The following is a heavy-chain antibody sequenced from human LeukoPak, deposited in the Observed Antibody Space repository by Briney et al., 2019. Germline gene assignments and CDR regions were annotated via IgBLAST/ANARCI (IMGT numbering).Heavy chain of an antibody. CDR2: IYYSGST. CDR1: GGSISSGDYY. Sequence: SQTLSLTCTVSGGSISSGDYYWSWIRQPPGKGLEWIGYIYYSGSTYYNPSLKSRVTISVDTSKYQFSLKLSSVTAADTAVYYCAGGFSGGSGSYWGDAFDIWGQGTMVTVSS. J-gene: IGHJ3*02. V-gene: IGHV4-30-4*01. D-gene: IGHD3-10*01. CDR3: AGGFSGGSGSYWGDAFDI.